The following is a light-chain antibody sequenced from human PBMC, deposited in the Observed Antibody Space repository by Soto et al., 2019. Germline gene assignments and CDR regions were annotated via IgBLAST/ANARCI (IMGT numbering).Light chain of an antibody. CDR2: DVT. V-gene: IGLV2-11*01. Sequence: QSVLTQPPSVSGSPGQSVTISCTGTSGDPGAYVSWYQQHPNKAPRLLIYDVTERPSGVPTRFSGSKSANTASLTVSGLQAEDEADYYCSSYTTSNTRQIVFGTGTKVTVL. CDR1: SGDPGAY. CDR3: SSYTTSNTRQIV. J-gene: IGLJ1*01.